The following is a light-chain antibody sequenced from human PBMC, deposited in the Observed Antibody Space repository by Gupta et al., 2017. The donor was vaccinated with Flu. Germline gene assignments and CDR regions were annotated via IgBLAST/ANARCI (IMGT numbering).Light chain of an antibody. V-gene: IGKV1-39*01. CDR2: AAS. CDR3: QQTDSSPHT. Sequence: PSSLSASIGDRVTITCRASQSISSSLNWYQQKPGKAPKFLMYAASSLQSGVPSRFNGSGSGTDFTLTISRLQPEDFATYYCQQTDSSPHTFGQGTRLDIK. CDR1: QSISSS. J-gene: IGKJ5*01.